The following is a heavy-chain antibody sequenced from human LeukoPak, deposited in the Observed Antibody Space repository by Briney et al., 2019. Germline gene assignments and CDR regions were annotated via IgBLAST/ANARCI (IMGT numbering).Heavy chain of an antibody. Sequence: SVKVSCKASGYTFTSYGISWVRQAPGQGLEWMGGIIPIFGTANYAQKFQGRVTITADESTSTAYMELSSLRSEDTAVYYCARGPAYCGGDCYLGPFDYWGQGTLVTVSS. J-gene: IGHJ4*02. D-gene: IGHD2-21*02. CDR1: GYTFTSYG. CDR3: ARGPAYCGGDCYLGPFDY. CDR2: IIPIFGTA. V-gene: IGHV1-69*13.